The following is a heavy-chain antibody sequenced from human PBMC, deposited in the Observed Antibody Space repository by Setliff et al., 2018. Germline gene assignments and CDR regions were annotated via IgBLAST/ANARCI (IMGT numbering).Heavy chain of an antibody. D-gene: IGHD4-17*01. CDR1: GGTFSSYA. CDR2: IIPILGIA. J-gene: IGHJ4*02. Sequence: SVKVSCKASGGTFSSYAISWVRQAPGQGLEWMGGIIPILGIANYAQKFQGRVTITADESTSTAYMELSSLRSDDTAVYYCARDGISTVVPTDYWGQGTLVTVSS. V-gene: IGHV1-69*10. CDR3: ARDGISTVVPTDY.